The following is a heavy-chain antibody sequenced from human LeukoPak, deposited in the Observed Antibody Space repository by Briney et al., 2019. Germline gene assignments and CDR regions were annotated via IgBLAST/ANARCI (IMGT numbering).Heavy chain of an antibody. J-gene: IGHJ4*02. CDR3: ARGRDYDSSGFILIDY. Sequence: SETLSLTCAVYGGSFSGYYWSWIRQPPGKGLEWIGEINHSGSTNYNPSLKSRVTISVDTSKNQFSLKLSSVTAADTAVYYCARGRDYDSSGFILIDYWGQGTLVTVSS. D-gene: IGHD3-22*01. CDR1: GGSFSGYY. V-gene: IGHV4-34*01. CDR2: INHSGST.